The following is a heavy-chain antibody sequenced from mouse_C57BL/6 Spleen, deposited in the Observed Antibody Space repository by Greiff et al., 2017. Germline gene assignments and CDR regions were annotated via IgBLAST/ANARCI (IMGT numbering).Heavy chain of an antibody. CDR3: TNGSAQATFDY. CDR1: GYTFTSYW. D-gene: IGHD3-2*02. J-gene: IGHJ2*01. Sequence: EVKLVESGPVLARPGASVTMSCKTSGYTFTSYWMHWVKQRPGQGLEWIGAIYPGTSDTSYNQKFKGKAKLTAVTSASTAYMERSSLTNEDSAIYYCTNGSAQATFDYWGQGTTLTVSS. CDR2: IYPGTSDT. V-gene: IGHV1-5*01.